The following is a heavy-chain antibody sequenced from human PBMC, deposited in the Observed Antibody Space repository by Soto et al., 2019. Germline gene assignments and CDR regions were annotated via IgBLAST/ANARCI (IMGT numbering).Heavy chain of an antibody. CDR2: ISSNGGST. CDR1: GFTFSSYA. V-gene: IGHV3-64D*08. Sequence: PGGSLRLSCSASGFTFSSYAMHWVRQAPGKGLEYVSAISSNGGSTYYADSVKGRLTISRDNSKNTLYLQMSSLRAEDTAVYYCVKGFHSSSHQMGYGMDVWGQGTTVTVSS. CDR3: VKGFHSSSHQMGYGMDV. J-gene: IGHJ6*02. D-gene: IGHD6-6*01.